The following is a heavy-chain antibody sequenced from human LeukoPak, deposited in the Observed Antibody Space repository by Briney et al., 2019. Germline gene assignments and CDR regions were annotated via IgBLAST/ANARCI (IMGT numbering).Heavy chain of an antibody. Sequence: SETLSLTCAVYGGPFSGYYWSWIRQPPGKGLEWIGEINHSGSTNYNPSLKRRVTISVDTSKNQFSLKPSSVTAPDTTVYYCAGQDTAMAEGAYDIWGQGTMVTVSS. CDR1: GGPFSGYY. J-gene: IGHJ3*02. V-gene: IGHV4-34*01. D-gene: IGHD5-18*01. CDR3: AGQDTAMAEGAYDI. CDR2: INHSGST.